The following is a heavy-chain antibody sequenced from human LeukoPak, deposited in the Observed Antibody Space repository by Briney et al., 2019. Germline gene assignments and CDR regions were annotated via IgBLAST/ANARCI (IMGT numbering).Heavy chain of an antibody. CDR1: GGSISSGSYY. CDR3: ASLYSSSWPDAFEI. Sequence: SETLSLTCTVSGGSISSGSYYWSWIRQPAGKGLEWIGRIYTSGSTNYNPSLKSRVTISVDTSKNQFSLKLSSVTAADTAVYYCASLYSSSWPDAFEIWGQGTMVTVSS. CDR2: IYTSGST. V-gene: IGHV4-61*02. D-gene: IGHD6-13*01. J-gene: IGHJ3*02.